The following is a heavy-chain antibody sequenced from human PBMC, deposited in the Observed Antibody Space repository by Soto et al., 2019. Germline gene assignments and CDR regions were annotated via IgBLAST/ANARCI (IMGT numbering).Heavy chain of an antibody. D-gene: IGHD3-9*01. Sequence: PSETLSLTCTVSGGSISSYYWSWIRQPPGKGLEWIGYIYYSGSTNYNPSLESRVTISVDTSKNQFSLKLSSVTAADTAVYYCARHDVLRYFDWFPEAFDIWGQGTMVTVS. CDR2: IYYSGST. CDR3: ARHDVLRYFDWFPEAFDI. CDR1: GGSISSYY. V-gene: IGHV4-59*08. J-gene: IGHJ3*02.